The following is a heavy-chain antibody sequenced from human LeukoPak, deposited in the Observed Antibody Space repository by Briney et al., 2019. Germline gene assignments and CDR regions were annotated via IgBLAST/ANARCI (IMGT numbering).Heavy chain of an antibody. J-gene: IGHJ4*02. CDR1: GGSISSYY. D-gene: IGHD5-24*01. V-gene: IGHV4-59*12. CDR2: IYGSGST. Sequence: PSETLSLTCTVSGGSISSYYWSWIRQPPGKGLEWIGHIYGSGSTNYNPSLKSRVTISVDTSKNQFSLKLSSVTAADTAVYYCARGVRWLQLSYFDYWGQGTLVTVSS. CDR3: ARGVRWLQLSYFDY.